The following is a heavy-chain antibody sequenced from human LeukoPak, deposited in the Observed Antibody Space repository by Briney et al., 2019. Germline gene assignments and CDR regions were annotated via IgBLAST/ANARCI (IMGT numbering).Heavy chain of an antibody. J-gene: IGHJ4*02. CDR3: ARCGTIGTGGDY. CDR2: IYPGHSVT. V-gene: IGHV5-51*01. CDR1: EYIFTTYW. D-gene: IGHD1-1*01. Sequence: GESLKISCKGSEYIFTTYWIDWVRQMPGQGLEWMGSIYPGHSVTRYSPSFQGQVTISADKSISTAYLQWSSLKASDPAMYYCARCGTIGTGGDYWGQGTLVPVSS.